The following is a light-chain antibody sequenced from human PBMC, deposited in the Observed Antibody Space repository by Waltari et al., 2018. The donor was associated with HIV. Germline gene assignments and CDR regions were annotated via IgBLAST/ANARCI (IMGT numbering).Light chain of an antibody. J-gene: IGLJ3*02. CDR1: SSDLGGYNY. V-gene: IGLV2-14*01. CDR2: EVS. CDR3: SSYTGSSSVV. Sequence: QSALTQPASVSGSPGQSITISCTGASSDLGGYNYVSWYQQHPGKAPKLMIYEVSNRPSGVSNRFSGSKSGNTASLTISGLRAEDEADYYCSSYTGSSSVVFGGGTKLTVL.